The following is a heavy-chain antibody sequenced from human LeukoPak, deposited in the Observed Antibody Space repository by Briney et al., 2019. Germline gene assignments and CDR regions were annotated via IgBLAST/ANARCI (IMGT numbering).Heavy chain of an antibody. J-gene: IGHJ4*02. CDR2: IKSKTDGGTT. D-gene: IGHD1-7*01. CDR3: TTGQENWNYVFDYFDY. CDR1: GFTFSNAW. V-gene: IGHV3-15*01. Sequence: GGSLRLSCADSGFTFSNAWMSWVRQAPGKGLEWVGRIKSKTDGGTTDYAAPVKGRFTISRDDSKNTLYLQMNSLKTEDTAVYYCTTGQENWNYVFDYFDYWGQGTLVTVSS.